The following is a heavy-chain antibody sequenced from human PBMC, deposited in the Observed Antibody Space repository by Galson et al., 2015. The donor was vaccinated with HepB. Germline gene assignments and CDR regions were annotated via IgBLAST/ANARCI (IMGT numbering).Heavy chain of an antibody. J-gene: IGHJ4*02. D-gene: IGHD3-22*01. CDR3: AKRSGVDYYDSSGYYHFDY. V-gene: IGHV3-23*01. CDR1: GFTFSSYA. Sequence: SLRLSCAASGFTFSSYAMSWVRQAPGKGLDWVSLISASGSSTYYADSVKGRFTISRDNSKNTLYLQMNSLRADDPAVYYCAKRSGVDYYDSSGYYHFDYWGQGTLVTVSS. CDR2: ISASGSST.